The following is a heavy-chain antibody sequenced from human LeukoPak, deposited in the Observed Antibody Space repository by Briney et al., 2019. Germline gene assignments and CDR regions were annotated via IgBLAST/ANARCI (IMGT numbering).Heavy chain of an antibody. CDR2: IYYSGST. Sequence: KSSGTLSLTCTVSGGSISSYYWSWIRQPPGKGLEWIGYIYYSGSTNYNPSLKSRVTISVDTSKNQFSLKLSSVTAADTAVYYCARNLEPYNWFDPWGQGTLVTVSS. CDR1: GGSISSYY. J-gene: IGHJ5*02. D-gene: IGHD1-1*01. CDR3: ARNLEPYNWFDP. V-gene: IGHV4-59*08.